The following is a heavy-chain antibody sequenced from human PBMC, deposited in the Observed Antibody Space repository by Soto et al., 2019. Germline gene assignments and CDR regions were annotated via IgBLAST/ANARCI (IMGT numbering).Heavy chain of an antibody. CDR3: ARDRVPFSSSPYYFDY. Sequence: SVKVSCKASGYTFTSYGISWVRQAPGQGLEWMGWISAYNGNTNYAQKLQGRVTMTTDTSTSTAYMELRSLRSDDTAVYYCARDRVPFSSSPYYFDYWGQGTLVAVSS. CDR1: GYTFTSYG. J-gene: IGHJ4*02. D-gene: IGHD6-6*01. CDR2: ISAYNGNT. V-gene: IGHV1-18*01.